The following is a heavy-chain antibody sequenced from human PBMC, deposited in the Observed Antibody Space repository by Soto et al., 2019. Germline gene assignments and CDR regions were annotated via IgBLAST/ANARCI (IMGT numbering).Heavy chain of an antibody. CDR2: INPNSGGT. D-gene: IGHD1-26*01. V-gene: IGHV1-2*04. CDR1: GYTFTGYY. Sequence: ASVKVSCKASGYTFTGYYMHWVRQAPGQGLEWMGWINPNSGGTNYAQKFQGWVTMTRDTSISTAYMELSRLRSDDTAVYYCARDQGASTGLGDDYYYGMDVWGQGTTVTVSS. J-gene: IGHJ6*02. CDR3: ARDQGASTGLGDDYYYGMDV.